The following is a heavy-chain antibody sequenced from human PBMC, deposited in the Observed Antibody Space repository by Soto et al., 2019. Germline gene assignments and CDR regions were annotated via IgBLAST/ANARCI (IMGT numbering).Heavy chain of an antibody. J-gene: IGHJ6*02. CDR3: ARHGRASAMVRGMDV. CDR1: GFTFSGYY. CDR2: ISSSGSTI. V-gene: IGHV3-11*01. D-gene: IGHD5-18*01. Sequence: GGSLRLSCAASGFTFSGYYMSWIRQAPGKGLEWVSYISSSGSTIYYADSVKGRFTISRDKYKNTLYLQMNSLRAEDTAVDDGARHGRASAMVRGMDVWGQGTTVTVSS.